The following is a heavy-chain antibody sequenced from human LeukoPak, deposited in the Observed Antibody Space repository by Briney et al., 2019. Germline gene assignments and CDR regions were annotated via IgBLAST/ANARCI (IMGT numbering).Heavy chain of an antibody. V-gene: IGHV4-39*01. D-gene: IGHD4-17*01. CDR2: IYYSGST. CDR3: ARQGTTVPTGWYFDL. CDR1: GGSISSSSYY. J-gene: IGHJ2*01. Sequence: PSETLSLTCTVSGGSISSSSYYWGWIRQPPGKGLEWIGSIYYSGSTYYNPSLKSRVTISVDTSKNQFSLKLSSVTAADTAVYYCARQGTTVPTGWYFDLWGRGTLVTVSS.